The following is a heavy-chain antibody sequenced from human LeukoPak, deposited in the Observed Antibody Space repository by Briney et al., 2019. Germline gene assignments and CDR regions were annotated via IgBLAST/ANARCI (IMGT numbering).Heavy chain of an antibody. V-gene: IGHV1-69*13. CDR3: ARDVTYYYDSSGRGAFDI. CDR1: GGTCSSYA. Sequence: SVKVCCKASGGTCSSYAISWVRQAPGQGLEWMGGIIPIFGTANYAQKFQGRVTITADESTSTAYMELSSLRSEDTAVYYCARDVTYYYDSSGRGAFDIWGQGTMVTVSS. D-gene: IGHD3-22*01. J-gene: IGHJ3*02. CDR2: IIPIFGTA.